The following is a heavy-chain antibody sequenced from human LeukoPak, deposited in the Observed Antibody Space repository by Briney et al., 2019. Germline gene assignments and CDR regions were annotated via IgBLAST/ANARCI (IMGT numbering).Heavy chain of an antibody. Sequence: PSETLSLTCAVYGGSFSGYYWSWIRQPPGKGLEWIGEINHSGSTNYNPSLKSRVTISVDTSKNQFSLKLSSVTAADTAVYYRARAKLTYGVNAFDIWGQGTMVTVSS. J-gene: IGHJ3*02. D-gene: IGHD4-17*01. V-gene: IGHV4-34*01. CDR3: ARAKLTYGVNAFDI. CDR2: INHSGST. CDR1: GGSFSGYY.